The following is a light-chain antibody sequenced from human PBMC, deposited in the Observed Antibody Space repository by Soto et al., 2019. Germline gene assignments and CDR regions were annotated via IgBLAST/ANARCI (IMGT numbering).Light chain of an antibody. CDR2: EVS. Sequence: QSVLTQPASVSGSPGQSITISCTGTSSDVGGYNYVSWFQQHPGKAPKLKIYEVSNRPSGVSNRFSGSKSGYTASLTISELQAEDEADHYCTSFTSSSTWVLGGGTK. J-gene: IGLJ3*02. CDR1: SSDVGGYNY. V-gene: IGLV2-14*03. CDR3: TSFTSSSTWV.